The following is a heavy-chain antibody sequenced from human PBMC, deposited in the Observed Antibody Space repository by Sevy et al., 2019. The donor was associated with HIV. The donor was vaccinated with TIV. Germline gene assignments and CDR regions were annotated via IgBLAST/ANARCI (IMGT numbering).Heavy chain of an antibody. J-gene: IGHJ4*01. CDR1: GASISNYY. V-gene: IGHV4-59*01. CDR3: AGGVEDYYDSSDYPYYFDY. Sequence: SETLSLTCTVSGASISNYYWNWIRQPPGKGLEWIGYIYYSGITNYNPSLKSRVTISVDTSKNQFSLKLSSVTAADTAVYYCAGGVEDYYDSSDYPYYFDYWGQGTLVTVSS. CDR2: IYYSGIT. D-gene: IGHD3-22*01.